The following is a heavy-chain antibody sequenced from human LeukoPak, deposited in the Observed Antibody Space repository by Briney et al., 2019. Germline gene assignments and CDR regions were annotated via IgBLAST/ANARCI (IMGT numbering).Heavy chain of an antibody. J-gene: IGHJ3*02. V-gene: IGHV4-59*01. Sequence: SETLSLTCTVSGGSISSYYWSWIRQPPGKGLGWIGYIYYSGSTNYNPSLKSRVTISVDTSKNQFSLKLSSVTAADTAVYYCARGYDYGDYPNAFDIWGQGTMVTVSS. CDR1: GGSISSYY. CDR3: ARGYDYGDYPNAFDI. D-gene: IGHD4-17*01. CDR2: IYYSGST.